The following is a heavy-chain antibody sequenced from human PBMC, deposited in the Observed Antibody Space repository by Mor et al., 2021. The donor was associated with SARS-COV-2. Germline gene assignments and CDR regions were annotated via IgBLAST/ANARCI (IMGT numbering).Heavy chain of an antibody. CDR3: ARGASANALPGPDH. V-gene: IGHV3-48*01. Sequence: GRFTVSRDNAKNSLYLQMKGLRAEDTAIYYCARGASANALPGPDHWGQGTLVTVSS. D-gene: IGHD2-8*01. J-gene: IGHJ4*02.